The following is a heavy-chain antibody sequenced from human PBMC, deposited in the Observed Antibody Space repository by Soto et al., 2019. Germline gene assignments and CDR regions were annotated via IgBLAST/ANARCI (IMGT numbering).Heavy chain of an antibody. V-gene: IGHV2-70*01. Sequence: SGPTLVNPTQTLTLTCTFSGFSLSTSGMCVSWIRQPPGKALVWLALIDWDDDKYYSTSLKTRLTISKDTSKNQVVLTMTNMDPVDTATYYCARIPGIAARLAYDYYYGMDVWGQGTTVTVSS. J-gene: IGHJ6*02. D-gene: IGHD6-6*01. CDR3: ARIPGIAARLAYDYYYGMDV. CDR1: GFSLSTSGMC. CDR2: IDWDDDK.